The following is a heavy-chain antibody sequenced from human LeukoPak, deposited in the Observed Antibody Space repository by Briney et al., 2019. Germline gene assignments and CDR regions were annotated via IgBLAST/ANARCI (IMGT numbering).Heavy chain of an antibody. V-gene: IGHV3-30*04. D-gene: IGHD6-19*01. CDR1: GFNFSSYA. CDR2: ISYDGSNK. Sequence: GGSLRLSCAASGFNFSSYAMHWVRQAPGKGLGWVAVISYDGSNKYYADSVKGRFTISRDNSKNTVYLQMNSLRAEDTAVYYCARDRGASYSSGWYVSYNWFDPWGQGTLVTVSS. J-gene: IGHJ5*02. CDR3: ARDRGASYSSGWYVSYNWFDP.